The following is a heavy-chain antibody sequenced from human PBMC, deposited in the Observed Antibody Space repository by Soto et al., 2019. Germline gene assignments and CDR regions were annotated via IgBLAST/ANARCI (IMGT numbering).Heavy chain of an antibody. J-gene: IGHJ4*02. CDR2: IYYSGST. Sequence: QVQLQESGPGLVKPSQTLSLTCTVSGGSISSGGYYWSWIRQHPGKGLEWIAYIYYSGSTYYNPSLKSRVTISVDTSKNQFSLRLSSVTAADTAVYYCARAGFWSGFFDYWGQGTLVTVSS. D-gene: IGHD3-3*01. CDR1: GGSISSGGYY. CDR3: ARAGFWSGFFDY. V-gene: IGHV4-31*03.